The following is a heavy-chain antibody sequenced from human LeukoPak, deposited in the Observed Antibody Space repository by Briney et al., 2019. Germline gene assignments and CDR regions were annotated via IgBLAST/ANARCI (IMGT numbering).Heavy chain of an antibody. D-gene: IGHD7-27*01. CDR3: ARDRTGTDAFDI. Sequence: ASVKVSCKASGYTFTGYYMHWVRQAPGQGLEWMGWINPNSGGTNYAQKFQGGVTMTRDTSISTAYMELSRLRSDDTAVYYCARDRTGTDAFDIWGQGTMVTVSS. CDR2: INPNSGGT. V-gene: IGHV1-2*02. CDR1: GYTFTGYY. J-gene: IGHJ3*02.